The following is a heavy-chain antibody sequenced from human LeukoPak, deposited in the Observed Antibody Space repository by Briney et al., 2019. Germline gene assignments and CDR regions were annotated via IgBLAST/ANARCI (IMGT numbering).Heavy chain of an antibody. V-gene: IGHV3-23*01. Sequence: PGGSLRLSCAASGFTLSNYAMNWVRQAPGKGLEWVSVVIGSSGSTDYADSVKGRFTISRDNSKNTPYLEMNSLRAEDTAIYYCAKGGYDYIEIGYFDYWGQGTLVTVSS. D-gene: IGHD5-12*01. J-gene: IGHJ4*02. CDR1: GFTLSNYA. CDR2: VIGSSGST. CDR3: AKGGYDYIEIGYFDY.